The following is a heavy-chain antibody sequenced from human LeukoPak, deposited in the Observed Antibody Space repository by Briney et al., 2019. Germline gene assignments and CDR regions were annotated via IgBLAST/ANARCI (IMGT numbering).Heavy chain of an antibody. CDR3: ATSRVFDY. Sequence: PGGSLWLSCVGSGFTFSDHFMSWIRQVPGKEPEWLSYINSKGDNILYRDSVKGRFTISRDNAENSLYLQMNSLKAEDTAVYYCATSRVFDYWGQGALVIVSS. J-gene: IGHJ4*02. CDR2: INSKGDNI. V-gene: IGHV3-11*04. CDR1: GFTFSDHF.